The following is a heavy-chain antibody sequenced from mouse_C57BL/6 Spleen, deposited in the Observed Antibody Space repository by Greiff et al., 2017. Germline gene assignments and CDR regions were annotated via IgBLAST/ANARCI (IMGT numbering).Heavy chain of an antibody. D-gene: IGHD1-1*01. Sequence: VKLQESGAELVKPGASVKISCKASGYAFSSYWMNWVKQRPGKGLEWIGQIYPGDGDTNYNGKFKGKATLTADKSSSTAYMQLSSLTSEDSAVYFCARSGYYYGSPFDYWGQGTTLTVSS. CDR2: IYPGDGDT. J-gene: IGHJ2*01. CDR3: ARSGYYYGSPFDY. V-gene: IGHV1-80*01. CDR1: GYAFSSYW.